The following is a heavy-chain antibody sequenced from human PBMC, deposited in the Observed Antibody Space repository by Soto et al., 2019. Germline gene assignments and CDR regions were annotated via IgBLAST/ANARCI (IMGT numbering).Heavy chain of an antibody. J-gene: IGHJ4*02. V-gene: IGHV4-59*01. CDR3: ARWSAAAAINGFDY. CDR2: IYYSGST. D-gene: IGHD6-13*01. Sequence: KQSQTLSLTCTVSGGSISSYYWSWIRQPPGKGLEWIGYIYYSGSTNYNPSLKSRVTISVDTSKNQFSLKLSSVTAADTAVYYCARWSAAAAINGFDYWGQGTLVTVSS. CDR1: GGSISSYY.